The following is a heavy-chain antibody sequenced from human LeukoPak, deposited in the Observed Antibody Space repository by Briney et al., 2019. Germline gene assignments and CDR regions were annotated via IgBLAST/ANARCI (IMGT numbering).Heavy chain of an antibody. J-gene: IGHJ1*01. D-gene: IGHD3-22*01. V-gene: IGHV1-69*05. CDR1: GGTFSSYA. Sequence: SVKVSCEASGGTFSSYAISWVRQAPGQGLEWMGRIIPIFGTANYAQKFQGRVTITTDESTSTAYMELSSLRSEDTAVYYCAREVYDSSGYHAVEYFQHWGQGTLVTVSS. CDR2: IIPIFGTA. CDR3: AREVYDSSGYHAVEYFQH.